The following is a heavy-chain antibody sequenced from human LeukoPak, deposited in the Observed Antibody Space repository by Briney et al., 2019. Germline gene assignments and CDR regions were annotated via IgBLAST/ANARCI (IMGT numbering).Heavy chain of an antibody. CDR1: GFTFTGHY. CDR3: ARAHYYYDSRSHKGGFDY. D-gene: IGHD3-10*01. J-gene: IGHJ4*02. CDR2: INLNGGGT. V-gene: IGHV1-2*02. Sequence: ASVKVSCKASGFTFTGHYVHWVRQAPGQGLEWMGWINLNGGGTRYAQNFHRRVTMTRDTSISTAYMELSSLRSDDTAVYYCARAHYYYDSRSHKGGFDYWGQGTLVTVSS.